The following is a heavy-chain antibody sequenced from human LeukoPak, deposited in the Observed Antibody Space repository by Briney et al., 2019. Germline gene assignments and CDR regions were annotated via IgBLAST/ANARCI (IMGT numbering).Heavy chain of an antibody. J-gene: IGHJ4*02. CDR2: IIPIFGTA. CDR1: GGTFSSYA. V-gene: IGHV1-69*05. CDR3: ATGMGHTARGTIHHFDY. Sequence: ASVKVSCKASGGTFSSYAISWVRQAPGQGLEWMGGIIPIFGTASYAQKFQGRVTITTDESTSTAYMELSSLRSEDTAVYYCATGMGHTARGTIHHFDYWGQGTLVTVSS. D-gene: IGHD5-18*01.